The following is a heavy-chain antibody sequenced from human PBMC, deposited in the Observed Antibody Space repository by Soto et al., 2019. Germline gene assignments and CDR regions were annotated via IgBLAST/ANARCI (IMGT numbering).Heavy chain of an antibody. D-gene: IGHD5-12*01. J-gene: IGHJ4*02. CDR2: ITHSGTYV. CDR3: ARARGNDWYSDY. V-gene: IGHV3-21*01. Sequence: PGGSLGLSCTASGFTFSEYSMSWVRQAPGKGLEWVSSITHSGTYVYYADSVKGRFTISRDSASNSLFLQMTSLRAEDTAAYHCARARGNDWYSDYWGQGTLVTVYS. CDR1: GFTFSEYS.